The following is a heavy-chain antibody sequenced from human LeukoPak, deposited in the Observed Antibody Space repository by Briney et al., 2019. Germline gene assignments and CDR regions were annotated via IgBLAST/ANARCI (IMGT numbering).Heavy chain of an antibody. CDR1: GYTFTGYY. V-gene: IGHV1-2*02. CDR2: INPNSGGT. CDR3: AVVGYCTNGVCSPYMAFDY. J-gene: IGHJ4*02. D-gene: IGHD2-8*01. Sequence: ASVKVSCKASGYTFTGYYMHWVQQAPGQGLEWMGWINPNSGGTNYAQKFQGRVTMTRDTSITTAYMELSRLRSDDTAVYYCAVVGYCTNGVCSPYMAFDYWGQGTLVTVSS.